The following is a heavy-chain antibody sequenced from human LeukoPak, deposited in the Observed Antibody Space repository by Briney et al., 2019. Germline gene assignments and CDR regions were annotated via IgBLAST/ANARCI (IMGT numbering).Heavy chain of an antibody. D-gene: IGHD1-26*01. Sequence: PSETLSLTCAVYGGSFSGYYWSWIRQPPGKGLEWIGEINHSGSTNYNPSLKSRVTISVDTSKNQLSLKLSSVTAADTAVYYCARRKNLVGATDYWGQGTLVTVSS. J-gene: IGHJ4*02. CDR3: ARRKNLVGATDY. V-gene: IGHV4-34*01. CDR2: INHSGST. CDR1: GGSFSGYY.